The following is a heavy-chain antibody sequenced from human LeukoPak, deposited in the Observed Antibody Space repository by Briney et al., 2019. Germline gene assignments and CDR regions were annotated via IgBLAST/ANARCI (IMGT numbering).Heavy chain of an antibody. D-gene: IGHD7-27*01. CDR1: GLTFSNYR. CDR3: ARDRGANWGFDY. Sequence: GGSLRLSCAVSGLTFSNYRMHWVRQAPGKGLEWVALIWYDGSNKYYADSVKGRFTVSRDNSKNTLYLQMNSLRAEDTAVYYCARDRGANWGFDYWGQGTLVTVSS. CDR2: IWYDGSNK. J-gene: IGHJ4*02. V-gene: IGHV3-30*02.